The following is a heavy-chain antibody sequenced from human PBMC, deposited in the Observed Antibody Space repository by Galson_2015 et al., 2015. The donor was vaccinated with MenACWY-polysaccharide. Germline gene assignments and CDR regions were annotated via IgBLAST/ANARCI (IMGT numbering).Heavy chain of an antibody. CDR3: AKNDYGDY. CDR2: ISAGGGST. CDR1: GFTSSNYW. V-gene: IGHV3-23*01. J-gene: IGHJ4*02. Sequence: SLRLSCAASGFTSSNYWMSWVRQVPGKGLEWISGISAGGGSTYYADSVKGRFTISRDNSKNTLYLQMNSLRAEDTAVYYCAKNDYGDYWGQGTLVTVSS.